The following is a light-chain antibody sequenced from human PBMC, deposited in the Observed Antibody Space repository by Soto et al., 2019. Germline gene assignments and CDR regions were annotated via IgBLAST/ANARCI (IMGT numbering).Light chain of an antibody. V-gene: IGLV2-8*01. CDR2: EVT. CDR3: SSYAGSNNFVV. Sequence: SALTQPPSASGSPGQSVTISCTGTSSDVGGYNYVSWYQQHPGKAPKLMIYEVTKRPSRVPDRFSGSKSGNTASLTVSGLQAEVEADYYCSSYAGSNNFVVFGGGTKLTVL. J-gene: IGLJ2*01. CDR1: SSDVGGYNY.